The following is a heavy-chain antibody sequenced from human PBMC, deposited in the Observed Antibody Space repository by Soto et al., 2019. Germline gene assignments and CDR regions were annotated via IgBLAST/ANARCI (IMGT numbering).Heavy chain of an antibody. J-gene: IGHJ4*02. Sequence: QITLKESDPTLVKPTQTLTLTCDFSGFSLTTGGVGVGWVRQPPGEALEWLALIYWDDDERYNPSLKTRLTITKDPSKNQVVLIMTNMDPVDTATYYCAHSRNLITEDAQVGDFDYWGQGTLVTVSS. CDR1: GFSLTTGGVG. V-gene: IGHV2-5*02. D-gene: IGHD3-10*01. CDR3: AHSRNLITEDAQVGDFDY. CDR2: IYWDDDE.